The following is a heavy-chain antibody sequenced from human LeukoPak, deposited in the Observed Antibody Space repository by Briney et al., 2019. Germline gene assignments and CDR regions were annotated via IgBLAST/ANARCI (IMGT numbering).Heavy chain of an antibody. J-gene: IGHJ4*02. V-gene: IGHV4-61*02. CDR2: IYTTGST. Sequence: SETLSLTCTVSGGSISSGSYYWTWIRQPAGKGLEWIGRIYTTGSTNYNPSLKSRVTIPMDTSKNQFPLILSSVTAADTAVYYCARVNYSDSSGRPFDSWGQGTLVTVSS. D-gene: IGHD3-22*01. CDR1: GGSISSGSYY. CDR3: ARVNYSDSSGRPFDS.